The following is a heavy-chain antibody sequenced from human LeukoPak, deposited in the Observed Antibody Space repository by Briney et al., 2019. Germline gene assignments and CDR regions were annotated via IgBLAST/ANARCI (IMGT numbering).Heavy chain of an antibody. V-gene: IGHV3-30-3*01. CDR2: ISYDGSNK. D-gene: IGHD2-15*01. CDR3: AREVVVVVAAYYFDY. J-gene: IGHJ4*02. Sequence: PGGSLRLSCAASGFTFSSYAMHWVRQAPGKGLEWVAVISYDGSNKYYADSVKGRFTISRDNSKSTLYLQMNSLRAEDTAVYYCAREVVVVVAAYYFDYWGQGTLVTVSS. CDR1: GFTFSSYA.